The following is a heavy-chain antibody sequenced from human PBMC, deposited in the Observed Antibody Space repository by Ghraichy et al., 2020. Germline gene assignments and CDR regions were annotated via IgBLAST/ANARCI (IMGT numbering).Heavy chain of an antibody. CDR3: AKRYRSSWYPIDY. CDR2: ISSSGDST. V-gene: IGHV3-23*01. Sequence: GESLNISCAASGFTFSSYAMSWVRQAPGKGLEWVSAISSSGDSTYYADSVKGRFTISRDNSKNTLYLQMNSLRAEDTAVYYCAKRYRSSWYPIDYWGQGTLVTVCS. D-gene: IGHD6-13*01. J-gene: IGHJ4*02. CDR1: GFTFSSYA.